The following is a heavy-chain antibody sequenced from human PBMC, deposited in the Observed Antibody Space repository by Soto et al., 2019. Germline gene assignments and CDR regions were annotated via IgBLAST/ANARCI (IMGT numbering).Heavy chain of an antibody. Sequence: PSETLSLTCAVYGGSFSVYYWSLIRQPPGKGLEWIGEINHSGSTNYNPSLKSRVTISVDTSKNQFSLKLSSVTAADTAVYYCARDYYDILTGDYPFDYWGQGTLVTVSS. J-gene: IGHJ4*02. CDR1: GGSFSVYY. D-gene: IGHD3-9*01. CDR2: INHSGST. CDR3: ARDYYDILTGDYPFDY. V-gene: IGHV4-34*01.